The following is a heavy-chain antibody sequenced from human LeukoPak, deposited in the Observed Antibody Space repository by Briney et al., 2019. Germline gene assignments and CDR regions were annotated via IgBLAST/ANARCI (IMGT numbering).Heavy chain of an antibody. Sequence: ASVKVSCKASGYSLTTYYMHWVRQAPGQGLEWMAIINPSGGGTKYAQNFQGRVTITRDTSTSTVHMELSSLRSEDTAVYYCARDGVATNGVGFDYWGQGTLVTVSS. D-gene: IGHD5-12*01. J-gene: IGHJ4*02. V-gene: IGHV1-46*01. CDR2: INPSGGGT. CDR3: ARDGVATNGVGFDY. CDR1: GYSLTTYY.